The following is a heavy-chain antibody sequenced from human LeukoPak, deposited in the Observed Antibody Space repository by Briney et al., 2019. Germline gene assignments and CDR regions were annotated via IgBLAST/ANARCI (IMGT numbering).Heavy chain of an antibody. J-gene: IGHJ4*02. CDR2: IKSKTDGGTT. CDR3: TTEGTVTTPFDY. Sequence: GGSLRLSCAASGFTFSNAGMSWVRQAPGKGLEWVGRIKSKTDGGTTDYAAPVKGRFTISRDDSKNTLYLQMNSLKTEDTAVYYCTTEGTVTTPFDYWGQGTLVTVSS. V-gene: IGHV3-15*01. D-gene: IGHD4-17*01. CDR1: GFTFSNAG.